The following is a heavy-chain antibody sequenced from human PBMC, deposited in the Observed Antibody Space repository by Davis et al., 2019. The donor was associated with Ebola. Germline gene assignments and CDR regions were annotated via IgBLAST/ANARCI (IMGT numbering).Heavy chain of an antibody. Sequence: GESLKLSCAASGFTFDDYPMHWVRQAPGKGLQWVSLIDWDGGSTYYADSVKGRFTISRDNNKNSLYLQMNSLRTEDTALYYCAKDLSTRTTLYYYGMDGWGQGTTVTVSS. J-gene: IGHJ6*02. CDR3: AKDLSTRTTLYYYGMDG. V-gene: IGHV3-43*01. D-gene: IGHD1-1*01. CDR2: IDWDGGST. CDR1: GFTFDDYP.